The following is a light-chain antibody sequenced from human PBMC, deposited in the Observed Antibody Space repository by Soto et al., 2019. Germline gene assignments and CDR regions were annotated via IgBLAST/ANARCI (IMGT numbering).Light chain of an antibody. CDR3: SSYTSSSAYVI. CDR2: EVI. CDR1: SGDIGTFDY. V-gene: IGLV2-14*01. J-gene: IGLJ2*01. Sequence: QSALTQPASVSGSPGQSINISCIGTSGDIGTFDYVSWYQQHPAKAPKLMIYEVINRPSGISHRFSGSKSGTTASLTISGLQAEDEAVYYCSSYTSSSAYVIFGGGPKLTVL.